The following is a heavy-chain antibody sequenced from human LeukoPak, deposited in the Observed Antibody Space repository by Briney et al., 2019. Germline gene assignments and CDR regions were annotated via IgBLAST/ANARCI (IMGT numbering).Heavy chain of an antibody. V-gene: IGHV3-21*01. Sequence: GGSLRLSCAASGFTFSSYSMNWVRQAPGKGLEWVSSISSSSSYIYYADSVKGRFTISRDNAKNSLYLQMNSLRAEDTAVYYCARDQSRGNYLRYYYMDVWGKGTTVTVSS. CDR2: ISSSSSYI. CDR1: GFTFSSYS. J-gene: IGHJ6*03. CDR3: ARDQSRGNYLRYYYMDV. D-gene: IGHD4-11*01.